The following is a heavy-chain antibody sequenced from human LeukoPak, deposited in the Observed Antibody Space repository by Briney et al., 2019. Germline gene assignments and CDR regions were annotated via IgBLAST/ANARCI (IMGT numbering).Heavy chain of an antibody. D-gene: IGHD4-17*01. CDR2: IMPLFGTA. Sequence: SVKVSCKASGYIFASYAISWVRQAPGQGLEWLGGIMPLFGTAGYAQKFQGRVTITKDESTRTVYLELTSLTSDDTAVYYCARDVHGDYGSGWFDPWGQGTLVSVSS. J-gene: IGHJ5*02. CDR3: ARDVHGDYGSGWFDP. V-gene: IGHV1-69*05. CDR1: GYIFASYA.